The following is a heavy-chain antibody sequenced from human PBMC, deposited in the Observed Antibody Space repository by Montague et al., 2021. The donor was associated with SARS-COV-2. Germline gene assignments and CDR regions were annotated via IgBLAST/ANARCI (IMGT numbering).Heavy chain of an antibody. J-gene: IGHJ6*02. CDR1: GFTVSSNY. Sequence: SLRLSYAASGFTVSSNYMTWVRQAPGKGLEWVSVIYSGGSTYYADSVKGRFTISRDNSKNTLYLQLNGLRAEDTAVYYCARVGRDSAILPIAIHYGMDVWGQGTTVTVSS. CDR3: ARVGRDSAILPIAIHYGMDV. CDR2: IYSGGST. D-gene: IGHD2-2*01. V-gene: IGHV3-53*01.